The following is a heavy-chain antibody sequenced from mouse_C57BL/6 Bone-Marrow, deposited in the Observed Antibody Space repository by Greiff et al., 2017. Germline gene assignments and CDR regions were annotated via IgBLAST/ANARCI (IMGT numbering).Heavy chain of an antibody. J-gene: IGHJ2*01. D-gene: IGHD2-13*01. CDR3: TRWVTTPYGDYFDY. V-gene: IGHV1-15*01. Sequence: QVQLQQSGAELVRPGASVTLSCKASGYTFTDYEMHWVKQTPVHGLEWIGAIDPETGGTAYNQKFKGKAILTADKSSSTAYMELRSLTSEDSAVYYCTRWVTTPYGDYFDYWGQGTTRTVSS. CDR1: GYTFTDYE. CDR2: IDPETGGT.